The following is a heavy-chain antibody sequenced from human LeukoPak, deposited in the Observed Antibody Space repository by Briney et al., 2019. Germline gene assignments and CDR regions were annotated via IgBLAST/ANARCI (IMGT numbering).Heavy chain of an antibody. J-gene: IGHJ4*02. CDR2: ISVRSNYI. CDR1: GYTFSSFS. V-gene: IGHV3-21*01. CDR3: VRLRRNSDTSGYYYYYDF. Sequence: GRSLRLSCVASGYTFSSFSINWVRQAPGKGLEWVSSISVRSNYIYYADSVRGRFSISRDDARDSLFLQMNSLRAEDTAVYYCVRLRRNSDTSGYYYYYDFWGQGTLVTVSS. D-gene: IGHD3-22*01.